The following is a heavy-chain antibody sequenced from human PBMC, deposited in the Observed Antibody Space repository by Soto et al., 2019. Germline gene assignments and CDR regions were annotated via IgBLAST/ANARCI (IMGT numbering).Heavy chain of an antibody. CDR3: ESYDGGLTMVRGVYPYFYYYMDV. CDR1: GGTFSSYT. D-gene: IGHD3-10*01. J-gene: IGHJ6*03. CDR2: IIPILGIA. V-gene: IGHV1-69*02. Sequence: QVQLVQSGAEVKKPGSSVKVSCKASGGTFSSYTISWVRQAPGQGLEWMGRIIPILGIANYAQKFQGRVTITALKSTSTAYMELSSLSSEDTGVYYCESYDGGLTMVRGVYPYFYYYMDVWGKGTTVIGS.